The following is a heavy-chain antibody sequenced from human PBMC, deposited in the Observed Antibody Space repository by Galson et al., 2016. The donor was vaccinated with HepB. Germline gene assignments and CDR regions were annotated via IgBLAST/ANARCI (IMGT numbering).Heavy chain of an antibody. CDR1: GGSISSYS. CDR2: IQDSGST. Sequence: SETLSLTCTVSGGSISSYSWSWIRQSPGKRLEWIGNIQDSGSTSYKPSLKSRVTISVDTSKNQFSLKLNSVTAADTAVYYCARADNYYGSGTYHEAFDIWGQGTMVTVSS. V-gene: IGHV4-59*01. D-gene: IGHD3-10*01. CDR3: ARADNYYGSGTYHEAFDI. J-gene: IGHJ3*02.